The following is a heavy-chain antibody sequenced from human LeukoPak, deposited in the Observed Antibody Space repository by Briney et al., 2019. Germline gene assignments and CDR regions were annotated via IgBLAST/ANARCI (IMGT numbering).Heavy chain of an antibody. V-gene: IGHV4-59*01. D-gene: IGHD2-21*02. CDR3: ARSYCGGDCYSEGYYFDY. J-gene: IGHJ4*02. CDR1: GGSISSYY. CDR2: IYYSGST. Sequence: PSETLSLTCTVSGGSISSYYWSWIRQPPGKGLEWIGYIYYSGSTNYNPSLKSRVTISVDTSKNQFSLKLSSVTAADTAVYYCARSYCGGDCYSEGYYFDYWGQGTLVTVSS.